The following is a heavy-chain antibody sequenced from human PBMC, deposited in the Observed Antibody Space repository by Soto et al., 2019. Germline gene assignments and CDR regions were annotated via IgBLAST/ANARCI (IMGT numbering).Heavy chain of an antibody. Sequence: QVQLVESGGGVVQPGRSLRLSCAASGFIFKHHAMHWVRQAAGKGLEWVAQIWYDGSHTYYTDSVKGRFTISRDNLKDMVYLQMDRLRAEDTAVYYCARDRQQLAPYAMDVWGQGTTVTVSS. J-gene: IGHJ6*02. CDR3: ARDRQQLAPYAMDV. V-gene: IGHV3-33*01. D-gene: IGHD1-1*01. CDR2: IWYDGSHT. CDR1: GFIFKHHA.